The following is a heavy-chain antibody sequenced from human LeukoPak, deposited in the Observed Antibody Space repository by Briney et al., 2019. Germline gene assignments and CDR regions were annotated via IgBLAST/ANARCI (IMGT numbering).Heavy chain of an antibody. CDR2: FDPEDGET. Sequence: GASVKVSCKVSGYTLTELSMHWVRQAPGKGLEWMGGFDPEDGETIYAQKFQGRVTMTEDTSTDTAYMELSSLRSEDTAVYYCATFATGPYYWGYWGQGTLVTVSS. CDR1: GYTLTELS. V-gene: IGHV1-24*01. J-gene: IGHJ4*02. D-gene: IGHD1-14*01. CDR3: ATFATGPYYWGY.